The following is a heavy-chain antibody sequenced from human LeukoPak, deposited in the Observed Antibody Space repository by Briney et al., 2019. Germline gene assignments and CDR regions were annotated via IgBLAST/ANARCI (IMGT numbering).Heavy chain of an antibody. CDR1: GYTFTGYY. D-gene: IGHD6-19*01. J-gene: IGHJ4*02. Sequence: ASVKVSCKASGYTFTGYYMHWVRQAPGQGLEWMGWINPNSGGTNYAQKFQGRVTMTRDTSISTAYMELSRLRSDDTAVYYCARSKWDTSGWYYFDYWGQGTLVTVSS. V-gene: IGHV1-2*02. CDR2: INPNSGGT. CDR3: ARSKWDTSGWYYFDY.